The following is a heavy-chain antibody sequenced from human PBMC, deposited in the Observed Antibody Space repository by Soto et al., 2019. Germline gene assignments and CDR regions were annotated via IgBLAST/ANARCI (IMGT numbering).Heavy chain of an antibody. CDR2: IKSKTDGGTT. Sequence: EVQLVESGGGLVKPGGSLRLSCAASGFTFSNAWMSWVRQAPGKGLEWVGRIKSKTDGGTTDYAAPVKGRFTISRDDSKNTLYLQMNSLKTEDTAVYYCTTGPGLNSSIFWFDPWGQGTLVTVSS. CDR1: GFTFSNAW. J-gene: IGHJ5*02. V-gene: IGHV3-15*01. D-gene: IGHD6-13*01. CDR3: TTGPGLNSSIFWFDP.